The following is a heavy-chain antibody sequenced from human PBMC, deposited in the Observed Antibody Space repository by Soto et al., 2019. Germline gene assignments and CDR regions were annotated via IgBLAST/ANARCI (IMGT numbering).Heavy chain of an antibody. Sequence: PGGSLRLSCAASGFTFGGYGMHWVRQAPGKGLEWAAAISYDGRNTYYADSVQGRFAISRDNSKNTMYLQMNSLRVEDTAVYYCARAKWHDGSGRVREFDYWGQGTQVTVSS. V-gene: IGHV3-33*01. D-gene: IGHD3-10*01. CDR2: ISYDGRNT. CDR3: ARAKWHDGSGRVREFDY. CDR1: GFTFGGYG. J-gene: IGHJ4*02.